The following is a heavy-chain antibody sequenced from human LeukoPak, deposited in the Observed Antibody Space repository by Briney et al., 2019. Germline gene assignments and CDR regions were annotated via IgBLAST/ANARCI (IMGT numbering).Heavy chain of an antibody. CDR3: ARELPAGPNWFDP. Sequence: PSETLSLTCTVSGGSISSSSYYWGWIRQPPGKGLEWIGSIYYSGSTNYNPSLKSRVTMSVDTSKNQFSLKLSSVTAADTAVYYCARELPAGPNWFDPWGQGTLVTVSS. CDR1: GGSISSSSYY. J-gene: IGHJ5*02. CDR2: IYYSGST. D-gene: IGHD6-25*01. V-gene: IGHV4-39*07.